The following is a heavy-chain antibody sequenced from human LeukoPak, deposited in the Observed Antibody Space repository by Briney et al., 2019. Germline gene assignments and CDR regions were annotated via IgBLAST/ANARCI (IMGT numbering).Heavy chain of an antibody. D-gene: IGHD3-22*01. CDR2: IYHSGST. CDR3: ARVTGYMIEDYFDY. V-gene: IGHV4-38-2*02. J-gene: IGHJ4*02. Sequence: PSETPSLTCTVSGYSISSGYYWGWIRQPPGKGLEWIGSIYHSGSTYYNPSLKSRVTISVETSKNQFSLKLSSVTAADTAVYYCARVTGYMIEDYFDYWGQGTLVTVSS. CDR1: GYSISSGYY.